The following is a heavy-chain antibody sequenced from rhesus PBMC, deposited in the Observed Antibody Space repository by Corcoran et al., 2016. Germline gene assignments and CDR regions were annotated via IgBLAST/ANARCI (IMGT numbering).Heavy chain of an antibody. Sequence: QVQLQESGPGVVKPSETLSLPCAVSGCSIRSYWWGWLRQPPGQGLVWIGQICGGSGSTSYNPSLKSRVTISSDTSKNQFSLKLSSVTAADTAVYYCARAAYYYSGSLGYYGLDSWGQGVVVTVSS. V-gene: IGHV4-147*01. D-gene: IGHD3-16*01. CDR2: ICGGSGST. CDR3: ARAAYYYSGSLGYYGLDS. CDR1: GCSIRSYW. J-gene: IGHJ6*01.